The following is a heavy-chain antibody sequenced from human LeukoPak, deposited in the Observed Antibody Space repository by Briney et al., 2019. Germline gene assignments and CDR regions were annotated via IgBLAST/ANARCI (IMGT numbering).Heavy chain of an antibody. CDR2: ISLGVGST. J-gene: IGHJ3*02. D-gene: IGHD6-6*01. V-gene: IGHV1-46*01. CDR1: GYTFTSYD. CDR3: ATSSIAARDPRKNAFDI. Sequence: ASVKVSCKASGYTFTSYDINWVRQAPGQGLEWMGIISLGVGSTNYAQKFQGRITMTRDMSTSTVYMDLSSLRSEDTAVYYCATSSIAARDPRKNAFDIWGQGTMVTVSS.